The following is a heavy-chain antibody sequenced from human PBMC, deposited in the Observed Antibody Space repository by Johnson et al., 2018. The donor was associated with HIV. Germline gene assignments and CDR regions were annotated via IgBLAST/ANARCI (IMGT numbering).Heavy chain of an antibody. J-gene: IGHJ3*02. Sequence: VQLVESGGDVVQPGGSLRLSCAASGFTVSSNYMSWVRQAPGKGLEWVSVIYSGGSTYYADSVKGRFTISRDSSKNTLYLQMNSLRAEDTAVYYCARDLRSSSWTGDAFHIWGQGTMVTVSS. CDR3: ARDLRSSSWTGDAFHI. CDR1: GFTVSSNY. V-gene: IGHV3-66*02. CDR2: IYSGGST. D-gene: IGHD6-13*01.